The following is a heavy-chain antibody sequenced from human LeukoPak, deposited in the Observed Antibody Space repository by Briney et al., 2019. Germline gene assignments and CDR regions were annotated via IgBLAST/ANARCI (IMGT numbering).Heavy chain of an antibody. D-gene: IGHD1-1*01. CDR2: ISSSSSYI. J-gene: IGHJ4*02. CDR3: ARELQLERLAFGKEGSAFDY. V-gene: IGHV3-21*01. CDR1: GFTFNSYT. Sequence: GGSLRLSCAASGFTFNSYTMNWVRQAPGKGLEWVSSISSSSSYIYYAASVRGRFTISRDNAKNSLYLQMNRLRADDTAVYYCARELQLERLAFGKEGSAFDYWGQGTLVTVSS.